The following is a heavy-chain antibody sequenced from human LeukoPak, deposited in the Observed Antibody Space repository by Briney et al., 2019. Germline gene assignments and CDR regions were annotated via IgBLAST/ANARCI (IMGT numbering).Heavy chain of an antibody. CDR1: SGFTFSDYY. Sequence: PGGSLRLSCAASSGFTFSDYYMTWIRQAPGKGLEWISYISSSGSSIYYADSAKGRFTISRDNAKNSLYLQMNSLRAEDTAVYYCARGADAGGYNWFDPWGQGTLVTVSS. CDR2: ISSSGSSI. CDR3: ARGADAGGYNWFDP. D-gene: IGHD1-26*01. J-gene: IGHJ5*02. V-gene: IGHV3-11*01.